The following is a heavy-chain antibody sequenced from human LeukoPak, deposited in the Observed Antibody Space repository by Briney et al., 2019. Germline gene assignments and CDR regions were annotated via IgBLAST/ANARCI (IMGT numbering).Heavy chain of an antibody. V-gene: IGHV3-23*01. CDR1: GFTFSNYA. Sequence: PGGSLRLSCGASGFTFSNYAIHWVRQAPGKGLEWVSGIISSGGSTSYADSVEGRFTISRDNSKNTLYLQMNSLRAEDTAVYYCAKVHSYCSSTSCYPDYFDYWGQGTLVTVSS. CDR3: AKVHSYCSSTSCYPDYFDY. J-gene: IGHJ4*02. D-gene: IGHD2-2*01. CDR2: IISSGGST.